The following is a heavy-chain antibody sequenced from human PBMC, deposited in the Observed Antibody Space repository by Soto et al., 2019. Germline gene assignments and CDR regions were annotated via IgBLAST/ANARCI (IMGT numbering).Heavy chain of an antibody. D-gene: IGHD6-13*01. Sequence: PSETLSLTCAVYGGSFSGYYWSWIRQPPGKGLEWIGEINHSGSTNYNPSLKSRVTISVDTSKNQFSLKLSSVTAADTAVYYCARSPPQAAGGTDWGQGPLVTVSS. V-gene: IGHV4-34*01. CDR3: ARSPPQAAGGTD. J-gene: IGHJ4*02. CDR2: INHSGST. CDR1: GGSFSGYY.